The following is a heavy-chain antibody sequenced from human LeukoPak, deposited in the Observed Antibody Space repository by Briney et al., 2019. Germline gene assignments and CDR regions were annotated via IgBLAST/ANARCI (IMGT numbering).Heavy chain of an antibody. V-gene: IGHV3-73*01. CDR1: GFTFSGSP. Sequence: GGSLRLSCAASGFTFSGSPILWVRQASGKGLEWVGRIRSKADNYATAYAASVQGRCTISRDDSKSTAYLQLNSLKTEDTAVYYCTQSNYWGQGTRVTVSS. J-gene: IGHJ4*02. CDR2: IRSKADNYAT. CDR3: TQSNY.